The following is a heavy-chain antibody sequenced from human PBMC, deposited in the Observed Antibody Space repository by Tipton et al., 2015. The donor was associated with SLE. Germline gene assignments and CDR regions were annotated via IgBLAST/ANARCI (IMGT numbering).Heavy chain of an antibody. D-gene: IGHD3/OR15-3a*01. J-gene: IGHJ6*03. Sequence: TLSLTCTVSGGSINSHGYYWTWIRQPPGKGLEWIGEINHSGGTNYNPSLKSRVTISVDTSKNQFSLKLSSVTAADTAVYYCARAPGLDRDYYYYYYMDVWGKGTTVTVSS. CDR1: GGSINSHGYY. V-gene: IGHV4-39*07. CDR2: INHSGGT. CDR3: ARAPGLDRDYYYYYYMDV.